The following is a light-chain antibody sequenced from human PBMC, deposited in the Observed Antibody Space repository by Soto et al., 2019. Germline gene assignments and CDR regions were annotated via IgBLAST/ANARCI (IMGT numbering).Light chain of an antibody. CDR2: AAS. V-gene: IGKV3-15*01. Sequence: EIVMTQSPATLSVSPGESATLSCRASQSLSINLAWYQQKPGQAPRLLIYAASTRATGIPARFSGSGSGTEFTLTISSLQSEDFAVYYCQQYNNWPRTFGQGTKVEIK. CDR1: QSLSIN. J-gene: IGKJ1*01. CDR3: QQYNNWPRT.